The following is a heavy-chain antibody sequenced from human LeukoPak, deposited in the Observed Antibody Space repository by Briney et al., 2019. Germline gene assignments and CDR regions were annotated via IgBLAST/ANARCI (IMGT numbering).Heavy chain of an antibody. CDR2: IYTSGST. V-gene: IGHV4-61*02. D-gene: IGHD5-12*01. Sequence: PSQTLSLTCTVSGGSISSGTYYWSWIRQPAGKGLEWIGRIYTSGSTNYNPSLKSRVTMSVDTSKNQFSLKLSSVTAADTAVYYCARGGSHIAFDYWGQGTLVTVSS. CDR3: ARGGSHIAFDY. J-gene: IGHJ4*02. CDR1: GGSISSGTYY.